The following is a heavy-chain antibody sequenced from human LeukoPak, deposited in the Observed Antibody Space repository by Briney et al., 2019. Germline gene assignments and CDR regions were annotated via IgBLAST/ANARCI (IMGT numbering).Heavy chain of an antibody. D-gene: IGHD4-17*01. CDR2: IYYSGST. J-gene: IGHJ6*03. CDR1: GGSISSSSYY. Sequence: SETLSLTCTVSGGSISSSSYYWGWIRQPPGKGLEWIGSIYYSGSTYYNPSLKSRVTISVDTSKNQFSLKLSSVTAADTAVYYCARLTDRPTVTTGGFLWAYYMDVWGKGTTVTISS. CDR3: ARLTDRPTVTTGGFLWAYYMDV. V-gene: IGHV4-39*07.